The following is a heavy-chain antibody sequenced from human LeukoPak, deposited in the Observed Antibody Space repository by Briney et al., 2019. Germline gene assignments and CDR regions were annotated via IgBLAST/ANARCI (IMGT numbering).Heavy chain of an antibody. D-gene: IGHD6-13*01. Sequence: PGGSPRLSCAASGFTFSSYWMSWVRQAPGKGLEWVANIKQDGSEKYYVDSVKGRFTISRDNAKNSLYLQMNSLRAEDTAVYYCARNNIVPPEYSSSWYRRGDAFDIWGQGTMVTVSS. V-gene: IGHV3-7*01. CDR2: IKQDGSEK. CDR3: ARNNIVPPEYSSSWYRRGDAFDI. CDR1: GFTFSSYW. J-gene: IGHJ3*02.